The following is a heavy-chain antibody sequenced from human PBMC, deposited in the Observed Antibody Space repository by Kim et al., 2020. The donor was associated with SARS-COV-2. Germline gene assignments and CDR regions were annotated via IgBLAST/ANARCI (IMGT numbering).Heavy chain of an antibody. J-gene: IGHJ3*02. Sequence: ASVKVSCKVSGYTLTELSMHWVRQAPGKGLEWMGGFDPEDGETIYAQKFQGRVTMTEDTSTDTAYMELSSLRSEDTAVYYCASYYSGYDYGYQKKDAFDIWGQGTMVTVSS. V-gene: IGHV1-24*01. CDR2: FDPEDGET. CDR3: ASYYSGYDYGYQKKDAFDI. D-gene: IGHD5-12*01. CDR1: GYTLTELS.